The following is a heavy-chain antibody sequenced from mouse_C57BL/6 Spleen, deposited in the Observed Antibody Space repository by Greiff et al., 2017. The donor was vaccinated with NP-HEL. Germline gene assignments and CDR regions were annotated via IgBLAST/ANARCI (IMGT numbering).Heavy chain of an antibody. CDR3: ARGYLDY. J-gene: IGHJ2*01. CDR2: ISSGSSTI. Sequence: DVQLVESGGGLVKPGGSLKLSCAASGFTFSDYGMHWVRQAPEKGLEWVAYISSGSSTIYYADTVKGRFTISRDNAKNTLFLQMTSLRSEDTAMYYCARGYLDYWGQGTTLPVSS. CDR1: GFTFSDYG. V-gene: IGHV5-17*01.